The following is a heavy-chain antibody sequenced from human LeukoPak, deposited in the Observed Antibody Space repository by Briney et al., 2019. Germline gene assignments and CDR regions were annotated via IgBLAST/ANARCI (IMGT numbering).Heavy chain of an antibody. Sequence: SVHVSCKASGRTFSSYAISWVRQAPGQGLEWMGRIIPILGIANYAQKFQGRVTITADKSTNTAYMALSSLRSEDTAVYYCARGYYYGSGSYHYGMDIWGQGTTVTVSS. J-gene: IGHJ6*02. CDR2: IIPILGIA. CDR3: ARGYYYGSGSYHYGMDI. CDR1: GRTFSSYA. D-gene: IGHD3-10*01. V-gene: IGHV1-69*04.